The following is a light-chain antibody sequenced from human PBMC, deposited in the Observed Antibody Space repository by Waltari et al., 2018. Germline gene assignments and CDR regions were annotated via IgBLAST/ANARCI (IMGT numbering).Light chain of an antibody. J-gene: IGKJ2*01. V-gene: IGKV4-1*01. Sequence: DIVMTQSPDSLAVSLGERVTINCRSSQNLLYNSDNKNYLAWFQPKTGQPPKLLIYWASTRESGVPDRFSGSGSGTEFTLTISSLQAADVAVYYCQQCYSTPYTFGQGTKLEIK. CDR1: QNLLYNSDNKNY. CDR2: WAS. CDR3: QQCYSTPYT.